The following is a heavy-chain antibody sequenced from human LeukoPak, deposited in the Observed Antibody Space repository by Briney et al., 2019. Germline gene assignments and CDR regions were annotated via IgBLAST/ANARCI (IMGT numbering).Heavy chain of an antibody. CDR2: MNPNSGNT. D-gene: IGHD2-15*01. CDR1: GYTFTSYG. V-gene: IGHV1-8*02. Sequence: ASVKVSCKASGYTFTSYGISWVRQAPGQGLEWMGWMNPNSGNTGYAQKFQGRVTMTRNTSISTAYMELSSLRSEDTAVYYCARWDCSGGSCYPFNYWGQGTLVTVSS. CDR3: ARWDCSGGSCYPFNY. J-gene: IGHJ4*02.